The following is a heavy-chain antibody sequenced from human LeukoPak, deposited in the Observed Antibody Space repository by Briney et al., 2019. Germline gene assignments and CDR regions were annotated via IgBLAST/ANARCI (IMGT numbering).Heavy chain of an antibody. CDR1: GYTFTGSY. D-gene: IGHD3-16*02. J-gene: IGHJ4*02. CDR3: ARVEYDYVWGSYRGYDY. Sequence: GASVKVSCKASGYTFTGSYMHWVRQAPGQGLEWMGWINPNSGDTNYAQKFQGRVTMTRDTSISTAYMELSRLRSDDTAVYYCARVEYDYVWGSYRGYDYWGQGTLVTVSS. V-gene: IGHV1-2*02. CDR2: INPNSGDT.